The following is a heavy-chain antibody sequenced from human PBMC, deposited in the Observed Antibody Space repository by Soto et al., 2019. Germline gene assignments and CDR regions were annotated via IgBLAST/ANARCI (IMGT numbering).Heavy chain of an antibody. Sequence: QVQLQESGPGLVKPSETLSLTCTVSGGSISGGVHSWSWIRQPPGKGLEWIGHIFDSGSTYYNPSLNSRLTIAVYTSRNQFSLRLSSVTAADSAVYYCARDIMPLTNDWYFDLWGRGTLVTVSS. J-gene: IGHJ2*01. CDR3: ARDIMPLTNDWYFDL. CDR2: IFDSGST. V-gene: IGHV4-30-4*01. D-gene: IGHD2-8*01. CDR1: GGSISGGVHS.